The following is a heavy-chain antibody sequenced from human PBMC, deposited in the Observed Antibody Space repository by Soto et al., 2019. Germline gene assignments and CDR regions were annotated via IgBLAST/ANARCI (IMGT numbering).Heavy chain of an antibody. CDR3: ARCSGGSCYLSNFDY. D-gene: IGHD2-15*01. V-gene: IGHV3-23*01. CDR2: ISGSGGST. J-gene: IGHJ4*02. CDR1: GFTFSSYA. Sequence: LRLSCAASGFTFSSYAMSWVRQAPGKGLEWVSAISGSGGSTYYADSVKGRFTISRDNSKNTLYLQMNSLRAEDTAVYYCARCSGGSCYLSNFDYWGQGTLVTVSS.